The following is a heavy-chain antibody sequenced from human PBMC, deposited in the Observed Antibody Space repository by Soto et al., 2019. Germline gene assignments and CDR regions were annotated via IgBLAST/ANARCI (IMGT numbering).Heavy chain of an antibody. CDR1: GYSFTSYS. D-gene: IGHD3-10*01. CDR2: ISAYNGST. J-gene: IGHJ4*02. Sequence: QVQLVQSGAEVKKPGASVKVSCKASGYSFTSYSISWVRHAPGQGLEWMVWISAYNGSTNYAQKLQGRVTMTTDTSTSTAYMELRSLRSDDTAVYYCARDSYYGSWGYFDYWGQGTLVTVSS. CDR3: ARDSYYGSWGYFDY. V-gene: IGHV1-18*01.